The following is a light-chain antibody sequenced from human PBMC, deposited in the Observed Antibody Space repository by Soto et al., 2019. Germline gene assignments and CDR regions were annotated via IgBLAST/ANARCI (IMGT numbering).Light chain of an antibody. V-gene: IGKV3D-20*02. Sequence: ESMWTQSPGTLSLSPGERVTLSCRASQRVYSSYLAWYQQRPGQAPRLLIYGASTRAPGIPARFSGSGSGTEFSLTISSLQSEDFAVYYCQQRSNWLFGGGTKVDIK. CDR3: QQRSNWL. CDR2: GAS. CDR1: QRVYSSY. J-gene: IGKJ4*01.